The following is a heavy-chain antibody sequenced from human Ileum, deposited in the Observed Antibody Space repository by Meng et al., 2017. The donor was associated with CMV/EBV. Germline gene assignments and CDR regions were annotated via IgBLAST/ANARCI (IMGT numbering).Heavy chain of an antibody. CDR1: GFSPSTSGEG. J-gene: IGHJ4*02. CDR3: AHFVGGYYPSRPDY. Sequence: ITLKESCPTLVKPTQTLTLTCSFPGFSPSTSGEGVGWIRQPPGKALEWLALIYRGDDKRYSPSLNSRLTIAKDTSKNEVVLTLTNMGPIDTGTYYCAHFVGGYYPSRPDYWGQGTLVTVSS. V-gene: IGHV2-5*02. D-gene: IGHD1-26*01. CDR2: IYRGDDK.